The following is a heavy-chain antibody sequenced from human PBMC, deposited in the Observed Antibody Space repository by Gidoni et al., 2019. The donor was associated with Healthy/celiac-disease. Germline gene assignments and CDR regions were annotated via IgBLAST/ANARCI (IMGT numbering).Heavy chain of an antibody. CDR1: GGSISSSSYY. D-gene: IGHD3-3*01. CDR3: ARHGHYDFWSGYYTGPNYYYYGMDV. V-gene: IGHV4-39*01. Sequence: PGLVKPSETLSLTCTVSGGSISSSSYYWGWIRQPPGKGLEWIGSIYYSGSTYYNPSLKSRVTISVDTSKNQFSLKLSSVTAADTAVYYCARHGHYDFWSGYYTGPNYYYYGMDVWGQGTTVTVSS. CDR2: IYYSGST. J-gene: IGHJ6*02.